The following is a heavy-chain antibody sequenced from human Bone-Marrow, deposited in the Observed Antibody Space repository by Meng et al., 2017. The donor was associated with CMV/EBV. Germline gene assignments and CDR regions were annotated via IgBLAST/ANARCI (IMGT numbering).Heavy chain of an antibody. J-gene: IGHJ6*02. CDR2: ISSSSSYI. D-gene: IGHD6-13*01. Sequence: GGSLRLSCKGSGYSFTSYWIGWVRQMPGKGLEWVSSISSSSSYIYYADSVKGRFTISRDNAKNSLYLQMNSLRAEDTAVYYCARVGAAAGPYPGGSVYYYGMDVWGQGTTVTVSS. CDR3: ARVGAAAGPYPGGSVYYYGMDV. CDR1: GYSFTSYW. V-gene: IGHV3-21*01.